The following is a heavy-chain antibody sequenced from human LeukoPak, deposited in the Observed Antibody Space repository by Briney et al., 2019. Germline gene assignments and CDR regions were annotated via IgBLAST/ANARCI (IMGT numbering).Heavy chain of an antibody. D-gene: IGHD2-21*02. CDR1: GFTFSSYG. V-gene: IGHV3-23*01. CDR3: AKDKLEVVTASPFDY. Sequence: PGGSLRLSCAASGFTFSSYGRSWVRQAPGEGLEECSAISCSGGSTYYADPVKGRFTISGDNSKNTLYRQLNSLRAEDTAVYYCAKDKLEVVTASPFDYWGQGTLVTVSS. J-gene: IGHJ4*02. CDR2: ISCSGGST.